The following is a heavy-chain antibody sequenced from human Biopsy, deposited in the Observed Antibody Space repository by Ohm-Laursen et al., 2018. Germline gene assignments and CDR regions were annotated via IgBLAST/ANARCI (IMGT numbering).Heavy chain of an antibody. CDR1: GYTFTGYH. CDR3: TRGGYYYDSLAYYYWFDP. CDR2: INAKTGDT. V-gene: IGHV1-2*02. D-gene: IGHD3-22*01. J-gene: IGHJ5*02. Sequence: SVKFSCKASGYTFTGYHVHWVRQAPGQGLEWMGWINAKTGDTNYAQKFQGRVTMTRDTSISTAYVDLSSLRSDDTAVYYCTRGGYYYDSLAYYYWFDPWGQGTLVTVSS.